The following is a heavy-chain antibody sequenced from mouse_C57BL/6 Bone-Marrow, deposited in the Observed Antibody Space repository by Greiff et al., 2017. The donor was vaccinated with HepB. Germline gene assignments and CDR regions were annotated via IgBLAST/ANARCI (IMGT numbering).Heavy chain of an antibody. CDR1: GYTFTSYW. Sequence: QVQLKQPGAELVKPGASVKLSCKASGYTFTSYWMHWVKQRPGRGLEWIGRIDPNSGGTKYNEKFKSKATLTVDKPSSTAYMQLSSLTSEDSAVYYCARRPKTGHWYFDVWGTGTTVTVSS. V-gene: IGHV1-72*01. D-gene: IGHD4-1*01. CDR2: IDPNSGGT. CDR3: ARRPKTGHWYFDV. J-gene: IGHJ1*03.